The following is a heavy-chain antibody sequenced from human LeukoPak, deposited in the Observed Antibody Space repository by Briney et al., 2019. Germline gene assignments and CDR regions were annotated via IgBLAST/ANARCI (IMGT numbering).Heavy chain of an antibody. CDR1: GGSFSSGNYY. CDR2: IYYSGST. J-gene: IGHJ5*02. V-gene: IGHV4-61*01. D-gene: IGHD3-3*01. CDR3: ARRSGYSPNWFDP. Sequence: SETLSLTCTVSGGSFSSGNYYWSWIRQPPGKGLEWIGYIYYSGSTNYNPSLKSRVTMSVDTSKNQFSLKLTSVTAADTAVYYCARRSGYSPNWFDPWAREPWSPSPQ.